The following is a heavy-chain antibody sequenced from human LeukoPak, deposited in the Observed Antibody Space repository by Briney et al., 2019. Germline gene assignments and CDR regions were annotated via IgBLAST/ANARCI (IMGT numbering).Heavy chain of an antibody. Sequence: SETLSLTCSVSGGSISSNSYYWGWIRQPPGKGLEWIGSMYYGGSTYYNPSLKSRVSISVDTSKNQFSMKLTSVTAADTAVCYCARLFVDYYDSSAYWGHWGQGTLVTVSS. CDR1: GGSISSNSYY. CDR2: MYYGGST. CDR3: ARLFVDYYDSSAYWGH. V-gene: IGHV4-39*01. D-gene: IGHD3-22*01. J-gene: IGHJ4*02.